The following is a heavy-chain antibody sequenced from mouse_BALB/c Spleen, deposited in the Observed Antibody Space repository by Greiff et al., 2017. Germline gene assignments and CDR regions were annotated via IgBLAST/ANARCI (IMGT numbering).Heavy chain of an antibody. CDR1: GYTFTSYW. J-gene: IGHJ3*01. CDR3: ARSEYGNYQGAWFAY. D-gene: IGHD2-10*02. CDR2: INPSTGYT. Sequence: QVQLKESGAELAKPGASVKMSCKASGYTFTSYWMHWVKQRPGQGLEWIGYINPSTGYTEYNQKFKDKATLTADKSSSTAYMQLSSLTSEDSAVYYCARSEYGNYQGAWFAYWGQGTLVTVSA. V-gene: IGHV1-7*01.